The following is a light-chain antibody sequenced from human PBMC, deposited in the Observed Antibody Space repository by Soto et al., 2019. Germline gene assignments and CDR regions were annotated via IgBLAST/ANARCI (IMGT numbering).Light chain of an antibody. CDR2: GAS. J-gene: IGKJ1*01. CDR1: QSVSTNY. Sequence: EIVLTQSPGTLSLSPGERATLSCRASQSVSTNYLAWYQRKPGQAPRLLIYGASNRATGIPDRFSGCGSGTDFTLTITRLEPEDFAVYYCQQYGSSPPTFGQGTKVEIK. V-gene: IGKV3-20*01. CDR3: QQYGSSPPT.